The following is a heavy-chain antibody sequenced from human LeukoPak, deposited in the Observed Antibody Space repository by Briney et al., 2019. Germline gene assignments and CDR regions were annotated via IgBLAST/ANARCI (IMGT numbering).Heavy chain of an antibody. CDR2: IRNDGTKK. CDR1: GFSFSGYG. V-gene: IGHV3-30*02. J-gene: IGHJ4*02. CDR3: AQDHLRDSSSSLKLSFDN. Sequence: PGGSLRLSCAASGFSFSGYGMHWVRQAPGTGLQWVAFIRNDGTKKYYADSVKGRFIISRDNSKNTLYVQMNSLRVEDTALYYCAQDHLRDSSSSLKLSFDNWGQGTPVIVST. D-gene: IGHD6-6*01.